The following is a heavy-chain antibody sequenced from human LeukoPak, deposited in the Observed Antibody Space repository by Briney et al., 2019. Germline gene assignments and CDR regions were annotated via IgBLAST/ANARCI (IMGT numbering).Heavy chain of an antibody. CDR1: GFTFSSYA. J-gene: IGHJ4*02. D-gene: IGHD6-25*01. V-gene: IGHV3-43*01. Sequence: PGGSLRLSCAASGFTFSSYAMSWVRQAPGKGLEWVSLISWDAKSTYYADSVKGRFTISRDNGKNSLYLQMTNLTTEDAAFYFCAKDVSGTYLNYFDYWGQGTLVTVSS. CDR2: ISWDAKST. CDR3: AKDVSGTYLNYFDY.